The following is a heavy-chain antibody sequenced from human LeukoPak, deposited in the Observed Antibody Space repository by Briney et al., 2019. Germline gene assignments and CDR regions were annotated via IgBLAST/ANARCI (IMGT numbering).Heavy chain of an antibody. CDR3: VKVAKYYYGSETYYFFEH. D-gene: IGHD3-10*01. CDR2: INQDGTEK. J-gene: IGHJ4*02. V-gene: IGHV3-7*01. CDR1: GFTFTTYW. Sequence: GGSLRLSCAASGFTFTTYWMSWVRQLPGKGLEWVANINQDGTEKYYVDSVKGRFTISRDNAKNSLDLQMNSLRVDDTGIYYCVKVAKYYYGSETYYFFEHWGQRTPVTASS.